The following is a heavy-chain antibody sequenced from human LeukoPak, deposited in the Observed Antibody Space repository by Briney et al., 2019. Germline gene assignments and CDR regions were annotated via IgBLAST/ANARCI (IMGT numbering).Heavy chain of an antibody. CDR3: ARLRGQLGYYYYYMDV. D-gene: IGHD7-27*01. CDR2: INHSGST. CDR1: GGSFSGYY. Sequence: SETLSLTCAVYGGSFSGYYWSWIRQPPGKGLEWIGEINHSGSTNYNPSLKSRVTISVDTSKNQFSLKLSSVTAADTAVYYCARLRGQLGYYYYYMDVWGKGTTVTISS. J-gene: IGHJ6*03. V-gene: IGHV4-34*01.